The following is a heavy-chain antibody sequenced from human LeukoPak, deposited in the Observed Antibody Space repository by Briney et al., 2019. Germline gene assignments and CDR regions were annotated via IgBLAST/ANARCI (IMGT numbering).Heavy chain of an antibody. CDR1: GFTFSSYT. CDR3: AKGRCSGVGCDSFHS. J-gene: IGHJ4*02. Sequence: GGSLRLSCAASGFTFSSYTMSWVRQAPGKGLECISTISDDSSFTYYADSVKGRSAISRDDSKNTLYLQMNNLKVEDTAVYYCAKGRCSGVGCDSFHSWGQGALVTVSS. V-gene: IGHV3-23*01. CDR2: ISDDSSFT. D-gene: IGHD2-15*01.